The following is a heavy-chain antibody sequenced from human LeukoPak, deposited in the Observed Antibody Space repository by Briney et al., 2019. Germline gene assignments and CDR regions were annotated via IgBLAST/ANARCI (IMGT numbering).Heavy chain of an antibody. CDR2: VSYDGSSK. Sequence: PGGSLRLSCAASGFTFSSYGMHWVRQAPGKGLEWVAVVSYDGSSKYYADSVKGRFTISRDNSKNTLYLQMNSLRAEDTAVYYCANHYSVDYWGQGTLVTVSS. J-gene: IGHJ4*02. CDR1: GFTFSSYG. CDR3: ANHYSVDY. D-gene: IGHD2-15*01. V-gene: IGHV3-30*18.